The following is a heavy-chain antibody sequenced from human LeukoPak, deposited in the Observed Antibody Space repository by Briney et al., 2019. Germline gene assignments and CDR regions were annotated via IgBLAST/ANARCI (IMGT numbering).Heavy chain of an antibody. Sequence: PGGSLRLSCAASGFTFSSYSMNWVRQAPGKGLEWVSSISSSSSYIYYADSVKDRFTISRDNAKNSLYLQMNSLRAEDTAVYYCARDSSSSYFDYWGQGTLVTVSS. D-gene: IGHD6-6*01. CDR3: ARDSSSSYFDY. V-gene: IGHV3-21*01. CDR2: ISSSSSYI. CDR1: GFTFSSYS. J-gene: IGHJ4*02.